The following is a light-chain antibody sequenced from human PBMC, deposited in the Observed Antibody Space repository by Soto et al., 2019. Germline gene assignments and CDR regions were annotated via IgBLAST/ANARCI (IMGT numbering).Light chain of an antibody. CDR1: NIGGKS. Sequence: YELTQPPSVSVAPGQTARITCGGNNIGGKSVHWYQQKPGQAPALVVNDVSDRPSGIPERFSGSKSGNTATLTISRVEAGDEADYYCQVWDSSSDHVVFGGGTKLTVL. V-gene: IGLV3-21*02. J-gene: IGLJ3*02. CDR3: QVWDSSSDHVV. CDR2: DVS.